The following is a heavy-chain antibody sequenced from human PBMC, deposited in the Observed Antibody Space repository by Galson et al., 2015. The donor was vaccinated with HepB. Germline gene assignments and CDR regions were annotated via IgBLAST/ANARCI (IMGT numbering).Heavy chain of an antibody. D-gene: IGHD3-16*01. CDR2: ISGSGGST. CDR3: AKGQLGVDY. V-gene: IGHV3-23*01. J-gene: IGHJ4*02. Sequence: SLRLSCAAPGFTFSSYAMNWVRQAPGKGLEWVSVISGSGGSTYYVDSVKGRFTIPRDNSNNTLYLQMSSLRAEDTAVYFCAKGQLGVDYWGQGTLVTVSS. CDR1: GFTFSSYA.